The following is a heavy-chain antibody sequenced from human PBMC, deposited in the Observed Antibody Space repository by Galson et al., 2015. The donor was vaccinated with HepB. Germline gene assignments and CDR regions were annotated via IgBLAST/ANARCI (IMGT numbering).Heavy chain of an antibody. Sequence: SVKVSCKASGYTFTSYYMHWVRQAPGQGLEWMGIINPSGGSTSYAQKFQGRVTMTRDTSTSTVYMELSSLRSEDTAVYCCARHLPAVVSAFDIWGQGTMVTVSS. CDR2: INPSGGST. CDR3: ARHLPAVVSAFDI. CDR1: GYTFTSYY. V-gene: IGHV1-46*01. J-gene: IGHJ3*02. D-gene: IGHD2-21*01.